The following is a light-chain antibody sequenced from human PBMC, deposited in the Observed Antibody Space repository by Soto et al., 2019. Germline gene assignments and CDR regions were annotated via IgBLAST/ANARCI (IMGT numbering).Light chain of an antibody. V-gene: IGKV1-39*01. CDR3: QQSYRAPRT. CDR2: TAS. CDR1: QNINIY. Sequence: DIQMTQSTSSLSASVGDRVTITCRASQNINIYLIWYQQKPGKAPKLLIYTASTLQTGVPSRFSGSGSGTEFTLTISSLQPDDFGTYYCQQSYRAPRTFGQGTRV. J-gene: IGKJ1*01.